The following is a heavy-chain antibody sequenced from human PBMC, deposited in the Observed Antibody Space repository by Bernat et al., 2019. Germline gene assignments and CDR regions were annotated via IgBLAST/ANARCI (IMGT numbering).Heavy chain of an antibody. CDR3: AREPSTVTTVYFQH. CDR2: ISYDGSNK. V-gene: IGHV3-30*01. D-gene: IGHD4-17*01. J-gene: IGHJ1*01. Sequence: QVQLVESGGGVVQPGRSLRLSCAASGFTFSSYPMHWVRQAPGKGLEWVAVISYDGSNKYYADSVKGRFTISRDNSKNTLYLQMNSLRAEDTAVYYCAREPSTVTTVYFQHWGQGTLVTVSS. CDR1: GFTFSSYP.